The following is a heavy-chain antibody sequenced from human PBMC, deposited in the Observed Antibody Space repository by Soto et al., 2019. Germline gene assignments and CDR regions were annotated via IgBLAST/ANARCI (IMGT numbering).Heavy chain of an antibody. V-gene: IGHV4-34*01. CDR3: ARDNLTGLLDY. D-gene: IGHD2-8*02. CDR1: GGSFSGYY. J-gene: IGHJ4*02. CDR2: INHSGST. Sequence: PSETLSLTCAVYGGSFSGYYWTWIRQPPGTGLEWIGEINHSGSTNYNPSLKSRVTISVDTSKNQFSLKLTSVTAADTAVYYCARDNLTGLLDYWAQGNLVTVSS.